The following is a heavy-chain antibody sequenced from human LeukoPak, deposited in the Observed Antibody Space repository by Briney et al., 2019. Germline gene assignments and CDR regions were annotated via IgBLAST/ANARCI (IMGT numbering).Heavy chain of an antibody. V-gene: IGHV4-34*01. J-gene: IGHJ3*02. CDR3: ARVQYGGNSMDAFDI. D-gene: IGHD4-23*01. CDR2: INHSGST. Sequence: SETLSLTCAVYGGSFSGYYWSWIRQPPGKGLEWIGEINHSGSTNYNPSLKSRVTISVDTSKNQFSLKLSSATAADTAVYYCARVQYGGNSMDAFDIWGQGTMVTVSS. CDR1: GGSFSGYY.